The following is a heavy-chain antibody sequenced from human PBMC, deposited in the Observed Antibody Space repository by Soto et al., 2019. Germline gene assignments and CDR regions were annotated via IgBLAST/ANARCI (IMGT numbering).Heavy chain of an antibody. V-gene: IGHV2-5*02. CDR3: AHRPVAASETGSKWFDP. D-gene: IGHD6-13*01. CDR2: IYWDDDK. Sequence: QITLKESGPPLVKPTQTLTLTCNFSGFSLSTSGVGVGWIRQPPGKALEWLALIYWDDDKRYSPSLKSRLTITKDTSKNQVVLTMTNMDPVDTATYYCAHRPVAASETGSKWFDPWGQGTLVTVSS. J-gene: IGHJ5*02. CDR1: GFSLSTSGVG.